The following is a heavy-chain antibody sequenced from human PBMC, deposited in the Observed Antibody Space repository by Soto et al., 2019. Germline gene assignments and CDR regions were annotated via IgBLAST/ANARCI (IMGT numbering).Heavy chain of an antibody. CDR1: GGSISSYY. CDR3: ARYAVAGNGGVRFDY. V-gene: IGHV4-59*01. Sequence: QVQLQESGTGLVKPSETLSLTCTVSGGSISSYYWSWIRQPPGKGLEWIGYIYYSGSTNYNPSLKSRVTISVDTSKNQFSLKLSSVTAADTAVYYCARYAVAGNGGVRFDYWGQGTLVTVSS. J-gene: IGHJ4*02. CDR2: IYYSGST. D-gene: IGHD6-19*01.